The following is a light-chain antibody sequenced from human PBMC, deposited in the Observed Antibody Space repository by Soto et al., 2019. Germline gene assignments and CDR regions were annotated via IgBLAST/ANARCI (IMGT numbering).Light chain of an antibody. J-gene: IGKJ3*01. CDR1: QNVSSSY. CDR3: QQYGSSPQT. V-gene: IGKV3-20*01. Sequence: EIVLTQSPGTLSLSPGERATLSCRASQNVSSSYLAWYQQKLGQAPRLLIYGASSRATGIPDRFSGSGSGTDFTLTISRLEPEDFEVYYCQQYGSSPQTFGPGTKVDIK. CDR2: GAS.